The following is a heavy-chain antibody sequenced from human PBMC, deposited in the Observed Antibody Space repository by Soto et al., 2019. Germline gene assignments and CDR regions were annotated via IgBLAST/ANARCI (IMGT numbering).Heavy chain of an antibody. CDR3: AKENGYSYGYYYGMDV. Sequence: GGSLRLSCAASGFTFSSYGMHWVRQAPGKGLEWVAVISYDGSNKYYADSVKGRFTISRDNSKNTLYLQMNSLRAEDTAVYYCAKENGYSYGYYYGMDVWGQGTTVTVSS. J-gene: IGHJ6*02. V-gene: IGHV3-30*18. CDR1: GFTFSSYG. CDR2: ISYDGSNK. D-gene: IGHD5-18*01.